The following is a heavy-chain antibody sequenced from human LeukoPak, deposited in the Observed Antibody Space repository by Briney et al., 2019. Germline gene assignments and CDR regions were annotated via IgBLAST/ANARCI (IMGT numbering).Heavy chain of an antibody. D-gene: IGHD6-19*01. V-gene: IGHV1-2*02. CDR1: GYTITGYY. J-gene: IGHJ5*02. Sequence: ASLKVSCKASGYTITGYYMHWVRQAPGQGLEWMGWINPNSGGTNYSQKFQGRVTMTRDTSISTAYMELSSMRSDDTAVYYCARAQIAVAASFDPWGQGTLVTVSS. CDR2: INPNSGGT. CDR3: ARAQIAVAASFDP.